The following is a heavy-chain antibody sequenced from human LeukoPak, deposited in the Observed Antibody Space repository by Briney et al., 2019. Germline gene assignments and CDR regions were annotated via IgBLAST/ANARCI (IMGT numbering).Heavy chain of an antibody. CDR2: ISGSGGST. D-gene: IGHD3-3*01. V-gene: IGHV3-23*01. CDR3: AKSSAGFFWSGYYLDY. Sequence: GGSLRPSCAASGFTFSSYAMGWVRQAPGEGLEWVSAISGSGGSTYYADSVEGRFTITRDNSKNTLYLQVNSLRAEDTAVYYCAKSSAGFFWSGYYLDYWGQGTLVTVSS. J-gene: IGHJ4*02. CDR1: GFTFSSYA.